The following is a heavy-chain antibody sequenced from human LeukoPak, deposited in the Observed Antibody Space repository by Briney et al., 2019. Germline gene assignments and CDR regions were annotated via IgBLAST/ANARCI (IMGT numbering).Heavy chain of an antibody. J-gene: IGHJ4*02. CDR2: IYHSGST. CDR1: GGSISSSNW. V-gene: IGHV4-4*02. D-gene: IGHD6-19*01. Sequence: SETLSLTCAASGGSISSSNWWSWVRQPPGKGLEWIGEIYHSGSTNYNPSLKSRVTISVDKSKNQFSLKLSSVTAADTAVYYCARGEEGLAVAGLFDYWGQGTLVTVSS. CDR3: ARGEEGLAVAGLFDY.